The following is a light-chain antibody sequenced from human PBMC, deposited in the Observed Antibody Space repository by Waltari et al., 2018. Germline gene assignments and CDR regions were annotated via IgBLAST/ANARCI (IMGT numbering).Light chain of an antibody. V-gene: IGKV3-20*01. J-gene: IGKJ1*01. CDR2: HAS. CDR1: QSISKY. Sequence: EIVLTQSPGTLSLSPGERATLSCRASQSISKYLAGYQQKPGQVPRLLIYHASSRAAGIPDRFSGSGSWTDFSLSISRLEPEDFAVYYCQHYESLPVTFGQGTKVEIK. CDR3: QHYESLPVT.